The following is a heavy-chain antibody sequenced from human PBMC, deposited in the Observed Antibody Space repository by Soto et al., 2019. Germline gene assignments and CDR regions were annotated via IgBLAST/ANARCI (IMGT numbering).Heavy chain of an antibody. D-gene: IGHD2-2*01. V-gene: IGHV1-69*01. J-gene: IGHJ6*02. CDR3: ARSSPYIVVRKPTGNQDYYGMDV. Sequence: QVQLVQSGAEVKKPGSSVKVFCKASGGTFSNYTISWVRQAPGQGLEWMGGIIPVFGTTDYEQKFQGRVTITADGSTSTAYMKLSSLRSADTAVYYYARSSPYIVVRKPTGNQDYYGMDVWGQGTTVTVSS. CDR1: GGTFSNYT. CDR2: IIPVFGTT.